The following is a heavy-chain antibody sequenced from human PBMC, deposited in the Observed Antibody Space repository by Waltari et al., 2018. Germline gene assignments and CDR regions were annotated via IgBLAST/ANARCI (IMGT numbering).Heavy chain of an antibody. D-gene: IGHD3-22*01. Sequence: QVQLVQSGAEVKKPGASVKVSCKVSGYTLTDLSMHWVRQAPGKGLVWMGGFDPEDGETIYAQKFQGRVTMTEDTSTDTAYMELSSLRSEDTAVYYCATRIPTYYYDSSGYYGPDYWGQGTLVTVSS. V-gene: IGHV1-24*01. CDR1: GYTLTDLS. CDR2: FDPEDGET. J-gene: IGHJ4*02. CDR3: ATRIPTYYYDSSGYYGPDY.